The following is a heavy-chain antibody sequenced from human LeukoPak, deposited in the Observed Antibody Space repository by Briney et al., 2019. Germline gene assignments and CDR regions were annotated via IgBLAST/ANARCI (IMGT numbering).Heavy chain of an antibody. CDR3: ARGASGSSRRWGAFDI. V-gene: IGHV4-34*01. Sequence: KPSETLSLTCAVYGGSFSGYYWSWIRQPPGKGLEWIGEINHSGSTNYNPSLKSRVTISVDRSKNQFSLKLSSVTAADTAVYYCARGASGSSRRWGAFDIWGQGTMVTVSS. D-gene: IGHD1-26*01. CDR1: GGSFSGYY. J-gene: IGHJ3*02. CDR2: INHSGST.